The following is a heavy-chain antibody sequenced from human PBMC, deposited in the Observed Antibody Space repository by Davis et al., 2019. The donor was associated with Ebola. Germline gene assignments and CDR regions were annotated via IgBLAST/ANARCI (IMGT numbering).Heavy chain of an antibody. V-gene: IGHV4-59*01. Sequence: SETLSLTCTVSGGSISSYYWSWIRQPPGKGLEWIGYIYYSGSTNYNPSLKGRVTISVDTSKNQFSLKLSSVTAADTAVYYCARDLWSGGYDRYNWFDPWGQGTLVTVSS. CDR2: IYYSGST. J-gene: IGHJ5*02. CDR3: ARDLWSGGYDRYNWFDP. CDR1: GGSISSYY. D-gene: IGHD5-12*01.